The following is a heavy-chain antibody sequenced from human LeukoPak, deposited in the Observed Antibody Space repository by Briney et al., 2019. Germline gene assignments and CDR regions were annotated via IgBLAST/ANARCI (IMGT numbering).Heavy chain of an antibody. CDR1: GGTFSGYY. Sequence: PSETLSITCAVYGGTFSGYYWSWIRQPPGKRLEWIGEINHSGGTNYNPSLKSRVTISVDTSKNQFSLKLSSVTAADTAVYYCARGFRRPHQSRDRTPQPYYMDVWGKGTTVTVSS. J-gene: IGHJ6*03. D-gene: IGHD1-14*01. CDR2: INHSGGT. CDR3: ARGFRRPHQSRDRTPQPYYMDV. V-gene: IGHV4-34*01.